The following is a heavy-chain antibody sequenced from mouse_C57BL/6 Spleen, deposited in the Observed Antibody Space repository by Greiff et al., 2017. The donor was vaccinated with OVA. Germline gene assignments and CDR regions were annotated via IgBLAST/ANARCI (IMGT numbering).Heavy chain of an antibody. V-gene: IGHV1-76*01. J-gene: IGHJ2*01. CDR2: IYPGSGNT. Sequence: QVQLQQSGAELVRPGASVKLSCKASGYTFTDYYINWVKQRPGQGLEWIARIYPGSGNTYYNEKFKGKATLTAEKSSSTAYMQLSSLTSEDSAVYFCAGITPYYFDYWGQGTTLTVSS. CDR1: GYTFTDYY. CDR3: AGITPYYFDY. D-gene: IGHD1-1*01.